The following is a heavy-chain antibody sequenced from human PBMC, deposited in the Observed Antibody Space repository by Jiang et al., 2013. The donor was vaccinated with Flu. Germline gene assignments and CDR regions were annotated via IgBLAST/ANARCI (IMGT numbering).Heavy chain of an antibody. D-gene: IGHD3-9*01. CDR2: ISHDGINK. CDR1: GFTFSSYV. J-gene: IGHJ3*01. CDR3: ARIDILTGTDGDA. V-gene: IGHV3-30-3*01. Sequence: GVVQPGRSLRLSCAASGFTFSSYVMHWVRQAPGTGLECVALISHDGINKYYADSVKGRFTISRDNSKNTLYLQMNSLRVEDTALYYCARIDILTGTDGDAWGQGTMVTVSS.